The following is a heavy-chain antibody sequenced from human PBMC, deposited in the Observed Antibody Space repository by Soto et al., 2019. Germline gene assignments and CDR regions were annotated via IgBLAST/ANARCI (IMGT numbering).Heavy chain of an antibody. CDR3: AHSRCGGDCLQSYSSHYYFGMDV. Sequence: SGPTLVNPTQTLTLTCTFSGFSLSTGGVGVGWIRQPPGKALEWLALIYWDDDKRYSPSLKSRLTITKDTSKNQVVFTMTNMDPVDTATYYCAHSRCGGDCLQSYSSHYYFGMDVWGQGT. CDR2: IYWDDDK. J-gene: IGHJ6*02. V-gene: IGHV2-5*02. D-gene: IGHD2-21*02. CDR1: GFSLSTGGVG.